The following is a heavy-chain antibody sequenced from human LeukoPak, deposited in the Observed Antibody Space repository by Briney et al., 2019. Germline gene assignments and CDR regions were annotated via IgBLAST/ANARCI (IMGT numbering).Heavy chain of an antibody. D-gene: IGHD2-8*01. J-gene: IGHJ6*02. Sequence: PGGSLRLSCAASGFTFSSYGMHWVRQAPGKGLEWVAVISYDGSNKYYADSVKGRFTISRDNSKNTLYLQMNSLRAEDTAVYYCARVKEVYAIRGYGMDVWGQGTTVTVSS. CDR1: GFTFSSYG. CDR3: ARVKEVYAIRGYGMDV. CDR2: ISYDGSNK. V-gene: IGHV3-30*19.